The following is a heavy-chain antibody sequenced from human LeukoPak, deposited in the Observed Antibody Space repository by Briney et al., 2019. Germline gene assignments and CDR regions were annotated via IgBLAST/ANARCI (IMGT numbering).Heavy chain of an antibody. Sequence: GGSLRLSCAASGFTVSTYYMSWVRQAPGKGLEWVSVIYSDGTKYYADSVKGRFTISRDNSKNTLYLQMNSLGAEDTAVYYCARDSGYIHDYWGQGTLVTVSS. CDR3: ARDSGYIHDY. J-gene: IGHJ4*02. V-gene: IGHV3-53*01. CDR1: GFTVSTYY. D-gene: IGHD5-18*01. CDR2: IYSDGTK.